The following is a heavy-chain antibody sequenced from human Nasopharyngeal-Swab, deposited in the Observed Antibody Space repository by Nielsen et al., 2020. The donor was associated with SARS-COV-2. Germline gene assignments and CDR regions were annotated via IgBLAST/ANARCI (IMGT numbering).Heavy chain of an antibody. CDR2: IGWNSGNI. CDR3: VKDTGEYSSSSGDFDH. V-gene: IGHV3-9*01. D-gene: IGHD6-19*01. J-gene: IGHJ4*02. Sequence: WIRQSPGKGLKWVSGIGWNSGNIGYADSVKGRFIISRDNAKNSLYLQMNSLRAEDPAFYYCVKDTGEYSSSSGDFDHWGQGILVTVSS.